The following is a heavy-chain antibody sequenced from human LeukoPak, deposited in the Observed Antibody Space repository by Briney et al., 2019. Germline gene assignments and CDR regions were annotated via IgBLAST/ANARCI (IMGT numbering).Heavy chain of an antibody. J-gene: IGHJ4*02. V-gene: IGHV4-59*02. CDR3: ASRKLGNDY. CDR1: GGSVSDYY. Sequence: PSETLSLTCTISGGSVSDYYWSWIRQSPGKGLEWIGYIYYTGNTSYNPSLRSRVTMSADTSKNQFSLKLSSVTAADTAVYYCASRKLGNDYWGQGTLVIVSS. D-gene: IGHD7-27*01. CDR2: IYYTGNT.